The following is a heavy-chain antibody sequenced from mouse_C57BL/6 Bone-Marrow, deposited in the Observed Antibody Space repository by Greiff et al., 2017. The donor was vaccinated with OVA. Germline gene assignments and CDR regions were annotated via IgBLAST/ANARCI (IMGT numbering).Heavy chain of an antibody. J-gene: IGHJ2*01. V-gene: IGHV1-53*01. CDR1: GYTFTSYW. D-gene: IGHD1-1*01. CDR3: ARMGNYYGSSYNY. CDR2: INPSNGGT. Sequence: VQLQQPGPELVKPGASVKLSCKASGYTFTSYWMHWVKQRPGQGLEWIGNINPSNGGTNYNEKFKSKATLTVDKSSSTAYMQLSSLTSEDSAVYYCARMGNYYGSSYNYWGQGTTLTVSS.